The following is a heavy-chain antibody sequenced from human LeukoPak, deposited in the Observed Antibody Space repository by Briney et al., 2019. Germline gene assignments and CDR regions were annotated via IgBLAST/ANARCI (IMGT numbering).Heavy chain of an antibody. J-gene: IGHJ4*02. V-gene: IGHV3-21*06. Sequence: GGSLRLSCTTSGLTFSTSGFNWGRQAPGKGLEWVASIGPTGFDRYHADSIKGRFTISRDNANNFLYLQMDSLRAEDTAVYYCATETNGRHYDYWGQGTLLTVSS. CDR2: IGPTGFDR. CDR3: ATETNGRHYDY. CDR1: GLTFSTSG. D-gene: IGHD1-14*01.